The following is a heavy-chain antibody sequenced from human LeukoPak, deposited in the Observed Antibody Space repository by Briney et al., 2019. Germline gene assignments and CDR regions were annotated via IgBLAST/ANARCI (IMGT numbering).Heavy chain of an antibody. J-gene: IGHJ4*02. V-gene: IGHV3-74*01. D-gene: IGHD3-10*02. CDR3: TTAVYITYYYVSG. CDR2: INSDGSST. Sequence: PGGSLRLSCAASGFTFGSYWMHWVRQAPGKGLVWVSRINSDGSSTSYADSVKGRFTISRDNAKNTLYLQMNSLRAEDTAVYYCTTAVYITYYYVSGWGQGTLVTVSS. CDR1: GFTFGSYW.